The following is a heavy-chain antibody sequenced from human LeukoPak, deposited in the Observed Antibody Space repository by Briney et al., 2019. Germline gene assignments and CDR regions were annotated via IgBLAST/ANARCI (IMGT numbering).Heavy chain of an antibody. D-gene: IGHD4-17*01. CDR1: GFSFLSYG. CDR2: ISDDGRSK. Sequence: PGGSLRLSWAASGFSFLSYGMHWVRQGPGKGPEWGGVISDDGRSKDYADSVKGRFTISRDNSEDTLYLQMNSLRDEDTAVYYCAKRPSDYGDYVSYFDYWGQGTLVTVSS. V-gene: IGHV3-30*18. J-gene: IGHJ4*02. CDR3: AKRPSDYGDYVSYFDY.